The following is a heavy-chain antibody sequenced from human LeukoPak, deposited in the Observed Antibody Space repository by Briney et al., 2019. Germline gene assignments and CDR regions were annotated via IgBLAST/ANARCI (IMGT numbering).Heavy chain of an antibody. CDR2: IRYDGSNK. CDR1: GFTFSSYG. J-gene: IGHJ4*02. CDR3: AKDILAAGLFFDY. Sequence: GGSLRLSCAAPGFTFSSYGMHWVRQAPGKGLEWVAFIRYDGSNKYYADSVKGRFTISRDNSKNTLYLQMNSLRADDTAVYYCAKDILAAGLFFDYWGQGILVTVSS. D-gene: IGHD6-13*01. V-gene: IGHV3-30*02.